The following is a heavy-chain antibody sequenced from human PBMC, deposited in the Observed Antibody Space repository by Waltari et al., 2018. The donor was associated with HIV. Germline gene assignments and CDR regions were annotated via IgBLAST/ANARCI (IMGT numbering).Heavy chain of an antibody. J-gene: IGHJ4*02. CDR1: GYTCTGYY. Sequence: QVQLVQSGAEVKKPGASVKVSCKASGYTCTGYYMHWVRQAPGQGLEWMGWINPNSGGTNYAQKVQGRVTMTRDTSISTAYMELSRLRSDDTAVYYCARDQGGIAVAGTPGDYWGQGTLVTVSS. CDR3: ARDQGGIAVAGTPGDY. CDR2: INPNSGGT. D-gene: IGHD6-19*01. V-gene: IGHV1-2*02.